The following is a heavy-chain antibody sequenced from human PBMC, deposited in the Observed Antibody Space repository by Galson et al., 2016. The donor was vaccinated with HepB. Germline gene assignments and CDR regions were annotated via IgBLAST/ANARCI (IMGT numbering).Heavy chain of an antibody. CDR2: INSDGSIT. D-gene: IGHD3-10*01. Sequence: SLRLSYAASGLNFSPYWMHWVRQVPGKGLMWLSHINSDGSITTYSDSVRGRFSISRDNAKNTLYLHMNGLRAEDTAHYYCALEKIYVGSLDVWGQGTTVTVSS. J-gene: IGHJ6*02. CDR1: GLNFSPYW. V-gene: IGHV3-74*03. CDR3: ALEKIYVGSLDV.